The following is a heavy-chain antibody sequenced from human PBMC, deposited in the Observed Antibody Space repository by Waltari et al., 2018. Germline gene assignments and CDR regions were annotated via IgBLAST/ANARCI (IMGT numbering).Heavy chain of an antibody. Sequence: QGQLVESGGGVVQPGGSLRLSCTDSDFTFSSNELHWVRQTPGKGLEWVAVIWFDGSNQFYADSVKGRFTISRDNSKNTAYLHMNSLRAEDTAIYYCAKGAYHVSSSNGDSWGQGTLVIVSS. D-gene: IGHD6-6*01. CDR3: AKGAYHVSSSNGDS. CDR2: IWFDGSNQ. CDR1: DFTFSSNE. J-gene: IGHJ4*02. V-gene: IGHV3-30*02.